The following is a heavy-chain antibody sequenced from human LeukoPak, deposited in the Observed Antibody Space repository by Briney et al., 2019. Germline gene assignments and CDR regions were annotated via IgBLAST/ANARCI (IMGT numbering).Heavy chain of an antibody. CDR1: GDSISSSSSY. Sequence: SETLSLTCTVSGDSISSSSSYWAWIRQPPGEGLEWIGSIYYSGSTNYNPSLKSRVTISVDTSKNQFSLKLSSVTAADTAVYYCARGYSSSWYWAPIDYYYYMDVWGKGTTVTISS. D-gene: IGHD6-13*01. CDR3: ARGYSSSWYWAPIDYYYYMDV. V-gene: IGHV4-39*07. J-gene: IGHJ6*03. CDR2: IYYSGST.